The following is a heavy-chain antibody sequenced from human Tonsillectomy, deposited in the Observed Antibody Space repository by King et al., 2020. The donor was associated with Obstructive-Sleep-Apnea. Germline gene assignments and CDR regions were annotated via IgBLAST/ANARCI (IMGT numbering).Heavy chain of an antibody. V-gene: IGHV1-18*04. CDR1: GYTFTSYG. CDR3: AREASSGWYRVDY. D-gene: IGHD6-19*01. CDR2: ISAYNGNT. J-gene: IGHJ4*02. Sequence: VQLVESGAEMKKPGASVKVSCKASGYTFTSYGIICVRQAPGQGLEWMGWISAYNGNTNYAQKLQGRVTMTTDTSTTTAYMELRSLRSDDTAVYYCAREASSGWYRVDYWGQGTLVTVSS.